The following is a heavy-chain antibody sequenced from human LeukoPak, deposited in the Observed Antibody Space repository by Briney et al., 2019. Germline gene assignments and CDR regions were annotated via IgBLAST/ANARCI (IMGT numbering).Heavy chain of an antibody. CDR3: ARAPDYGGNSEDAFDI. D-gene: IGHD4-23*01. J-gene: IGHJ3*02. CDR2: IYHSGST. CDR1: GYSISSGYY. V-gene: IGHV4-38-2*01. Sequence: SETLSLTCAVSGYSISSGYYWGWIRRPPGKGVEGIGSIYHSGSTYYNPSVKSRVTISVDTSKNQFSLKLSSVTAADTAVYYCARAPDYGGNSEDAFDIWGQGTMVTVSS.